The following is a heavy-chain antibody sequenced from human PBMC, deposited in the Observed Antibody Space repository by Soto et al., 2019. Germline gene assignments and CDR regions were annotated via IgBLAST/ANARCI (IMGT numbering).Heavy chain of an antibody. D-gene: IGHD2-2*01. Sequence: ASVKVSCKASGSTFTGYYMHWVRQAPGQGLEWMGWINPNSGGTNYAQKFQGWVTMTRDTSISTAYMELSRLRSDDTAVYYCARGGLGYCSSTSCLNWFDPWGQGTLVTVSS. CDR2: INPNSGGT. V-gene: IGHV1-2*04. CDR1: GSTFTGYY. CDR3: ARGGLGYCSSTSCLNWFDP. J-gene: IGHJ5*02.